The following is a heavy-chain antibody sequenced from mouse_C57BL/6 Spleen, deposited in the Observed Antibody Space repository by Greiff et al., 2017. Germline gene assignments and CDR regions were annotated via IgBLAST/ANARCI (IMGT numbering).Heavy chain of an antibody. CDR3: ARGDYDYEGNCYDY. CDR1: GYTFTSYW. Sequence: VQLQQPGAELVKPGASVKMSCKASGYTFTSYWITWVKQRPGQGLEWIGDIYPGSGSTNYNEKFKSKATLTVDTSSSTAYMQLSSLTSEDSAVYYGARGDYDYEGNCYDYGGQGTTLTVSS. V-gene: IGHV1-55*01. J-gene: IGHJ2*01. CDR2: IYPGSGST. D-gene: IGHD2-4*01.